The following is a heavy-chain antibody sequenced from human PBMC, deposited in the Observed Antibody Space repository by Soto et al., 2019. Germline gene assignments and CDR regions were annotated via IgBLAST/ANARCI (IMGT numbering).Heavy chain of an antibody. J-gene: IGHJ5*02. CDR1: GFTFSGYG. CDR3: AKGGSSSARYFDT. CDR2: ISFEGSKK. Sequence: QVQLVESGGGVVQPGRSLRLSCAASGFTFSGYGMHWVRQAPGKGLEWVAVISFEGSKKYYANSVEGRFTISRDNSKNTLFLQMNSLRAEDTAVYYCAKGGSSSARYFDTRGQGTLVTVSS. D-gene: IGHD6-6*01. V-gene: IGHV3-30*18.